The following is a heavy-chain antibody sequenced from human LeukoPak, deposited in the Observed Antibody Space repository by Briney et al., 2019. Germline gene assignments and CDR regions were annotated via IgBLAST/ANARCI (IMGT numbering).Heavy chain of an antibody. CDR2: ISAYNGNT. J-gene: IGHJ5*02. V-gene: IGHV1-18*01. CDR3: ARATYDYVWGSYRFGSNWFGP. CDR1: GYTFTSYG. D-gene: IGHD3-16*02. Sequence: ASVKVSCKASGYTFTSYGISWVRQAPGQGLEWMGWISAYNGNTNYAQKLQGRVTMTTDTSTSTAYMELRSLRSDDTAVYYCARATYDYVWGSYRFGSNWFGPGGQGTLVPVSS.